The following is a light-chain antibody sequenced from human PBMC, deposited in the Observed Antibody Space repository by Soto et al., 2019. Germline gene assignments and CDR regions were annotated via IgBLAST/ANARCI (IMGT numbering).Light chain of an antibody. CDR1: TSNIGSNT. Sequence: QSVLTQPPSVSGTPGQRVTISCSGSTSNIGSNTVNWYQQFPGTAPKLVISGDSRRPSGVPDRFSGSKSGTSASLAISGLRSEDESDYHCAAWDDSLNGFVVFGGGTKLTV. V-gene: IGLV1-44*01. CDR3: AAWDDSLNGFVV. J-gene: IGLJ2*01. CDR2: GDS.